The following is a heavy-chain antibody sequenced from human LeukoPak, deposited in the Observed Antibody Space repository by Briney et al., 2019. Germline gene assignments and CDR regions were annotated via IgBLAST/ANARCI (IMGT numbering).Heavy chain of an antibody. D-gene: IGHD3-3*01. Sequence: ASVKVSCKASGYTFTSYGISWVRQAPGQGLEWMGWISAYNGNTNYAQKLQGRVTMTTDTSTSTAYMELRSLRSDDTAVYYCARGHDDFWSGYYIVPHYYYYMDVWGKGTTVTVSS. V-gene: IGHV1-18*01. J-gene: IGHJ6*03. CDR1: GYTFTSYG. CDR3: ARGHDDFWSGYYIVPHYYYYMDV. CDR2: ISAYNGNT.